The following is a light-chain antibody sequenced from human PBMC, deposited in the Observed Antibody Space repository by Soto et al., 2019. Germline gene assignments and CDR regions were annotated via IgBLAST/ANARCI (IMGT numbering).Light chain of an antibody. Sequence: QSALTQPASVSGPPGQSITVSCTGTSNDVGAYNYVSWYQQHPGTAPKLMIYDVSNRPSGVSNRFSGSKSGNTASLTISGLQAEDEADYYCTSYTSSRTYVFGTGTKVTVL. CDR1: SNDVGAYNY. CDR2: DVS. J-gene: IGLJ1*01. CDR3: TSYTSSRTYV. V-gene: IGLV2-14*03.